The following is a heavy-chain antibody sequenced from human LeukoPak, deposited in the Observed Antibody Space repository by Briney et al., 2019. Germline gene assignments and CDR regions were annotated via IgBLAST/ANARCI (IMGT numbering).Heavy chain of an antibody. CDR1: GFTVSSNY. V-gene: IGHV3-53*01. D-gene: IGHD1-26*01. CDR2: IYSGGST. Sequence: GGSLRLSCAASGFTVSSNYMSWVRQAPGKGLEWVSIIYSGGSTFYADSVKGRFTISRDNSKNTLYLQMDSLRAEDTAVYYCARGGSYLSAFDIWGQGTMVTVSS. J-gene: IGHJ3*02. CDR3: ARGGSYLSAFDI.